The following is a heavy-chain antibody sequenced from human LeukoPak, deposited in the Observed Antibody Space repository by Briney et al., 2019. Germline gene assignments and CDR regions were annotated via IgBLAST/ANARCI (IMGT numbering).Heavy chain of an antibody. CDR2: IHYRGIT. Sequence: SETLSLTCTLSGGSITTYYWSWIRQPPGKGLEWIGYIHYRGITNYNPSLKSRVTISVDTSKNQFSLNMRSVTASDTAVYYCARLNYYSYGMDVWGEGTTVSVS. J-gene: IGHJ6*02. CDR1: GGSITTYY. CDR3: ARLNYYSYGMDV. V-gene: IGHV4-59*08.